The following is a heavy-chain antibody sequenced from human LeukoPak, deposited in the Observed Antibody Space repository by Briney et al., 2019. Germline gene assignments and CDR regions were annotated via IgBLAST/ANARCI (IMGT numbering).Heavy chain of an antibody. J-gene: IGHJ4*02. CDR1: GFTVSSNY. CDR2: IYSGGST. CDR3: ARDGSGSYYEFDY. V-gene: IGHV3-53*01. Sequence: QAGGSLRLSCAASGFTVSSNYMSWVRQAPGKGLEWVSVIYSGGSTYYADSVKGRFTISRDNSKNTLYLQMNSLRAEDTAVYYCARDGSGSYYEFDYWGQGTLVTASS. D-gene: IGHD3-10*01.